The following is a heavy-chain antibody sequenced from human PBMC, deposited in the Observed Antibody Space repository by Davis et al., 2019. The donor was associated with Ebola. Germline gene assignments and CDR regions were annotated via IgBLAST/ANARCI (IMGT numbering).Heavy chain of an antibody. V-gene: IGHV3-53*05. J-gene: IGHJ4*02. CDR3: ATTQWLREFDN. CDR1: GFTFSSNH. CDR2: IYDHST. D-gene: IGHD6-19*01. Sequence: GESLKISCAASGFTFSSNHMSWVRQAPGKGLEWVSVIYDHSTAYADSVRGRFIISRDKSNNPLYLEMNSLRVDDTAVYYCATTQWLREFDNWGQGTLVTVSS.